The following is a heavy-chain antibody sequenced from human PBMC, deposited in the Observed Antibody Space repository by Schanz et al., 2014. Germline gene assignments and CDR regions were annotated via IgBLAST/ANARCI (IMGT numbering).Heavy chain of an antibody. D-gene: IGHD3-10*01. Sequence: QVQLVESGGGVVQPGRSLRLSCAASGFTFSSYGMHWVRQAPGKGLEWVAVISYDGSNKYYADSVKGRFTISRDNAKNTLYLQMSSLRAEDTAVYYCARRGVDGLDVWGQGTTVTVSS. J-gene: IGHJ6*02. CDR2: ISYDGSNK. CDR1: GFTFSSYG. V-gene: IGHV3-30*03. CDR3: ARRGVDGLDV.